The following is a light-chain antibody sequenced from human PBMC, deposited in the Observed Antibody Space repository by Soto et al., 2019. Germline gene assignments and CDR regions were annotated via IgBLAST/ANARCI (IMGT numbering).Light chain of an antibody. Sequence: EIVLTQSPGILSLSPGEGASLFCRASQSLSDRYLSWYQHKPGQSPRLLIYGASTRVPGAPDRFRGSGSGTDYILTITRLEPEDFAVYYCQQYSASLYTFGQGTRLEIK. CDR1: QSLSDRY. J-gene: IGKJ2*01. V-gene: IGKV3-20*01. CDR3: QQYSASLYT. CDR2: GAS.